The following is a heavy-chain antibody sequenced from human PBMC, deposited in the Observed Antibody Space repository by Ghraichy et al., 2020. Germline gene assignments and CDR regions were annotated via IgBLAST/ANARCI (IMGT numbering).Heavy chain of an antibody. Sequence: GGSLRLSCAASGFTFSSYAMSWVRQAPGKGLEWVSAISGSGGSTYYADSVKGRFTISRDNSKNTLYLQMNSLRAEDTAVYYCAKDQLRRSSGWYSGYYYGMDVWGQGTTVTVSS. CDR1: GFTFSSYA. J-gene: IGHJ6*02. D-gene: IGHD6-19*01. V-gene: IGHV3-23*01. CDR3: AKDQLRRSSGWYSGYYYGMDV. CDR2: ISGSGGST.